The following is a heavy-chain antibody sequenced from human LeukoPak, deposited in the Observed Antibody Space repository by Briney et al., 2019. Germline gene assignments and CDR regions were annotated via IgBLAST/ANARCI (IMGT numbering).Heavy chain of an antibody. V-gene: IGHV3-7*01. CDR1: GFTFSSYW. Sequence: PGGSLRLSCAASGFTFSSYWMNWVRQAPGKGLEWVANIKQDGSEKYYVDSVKGRFTISGDNTKNSLYLQMSSLRVEDTAVYYCARDGAPDAHCSSTSCAIRWGQGTLVTVSS. CDR3: ARDGAPDAHCSSTSCAIR. D-gene: IGHD2-2*01. J-gene: IGHJ4*02. CDR2: IKQDGSEK.